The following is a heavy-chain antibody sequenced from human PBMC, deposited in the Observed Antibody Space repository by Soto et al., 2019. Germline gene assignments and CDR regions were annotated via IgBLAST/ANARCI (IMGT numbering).Heavy chain of an antibody. Sequence: GESLKISCKGSEYSFTSYWIGWVRQMPGKGLEWMGIIYPGDSDTRYSPSFQGQVTISADKSISTAYLQWSSLKASDTAMYYCARAYSGYDWGGTGWFDPWGQGTLVTVSS. CDR2: IYPGDSDT. CDR3: ARAYSGYDWGGTGWFDP. CDR1: EYSFTSYW. J-gene: IGHJ5*02. D-gene: IGHD5-12*01. V-gene: IGHV5-51*01.